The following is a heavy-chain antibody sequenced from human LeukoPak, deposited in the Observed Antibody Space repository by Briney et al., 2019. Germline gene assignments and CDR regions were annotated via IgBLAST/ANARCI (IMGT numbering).Heavy chain of an antibody. D-gene: IGHD5-18*01. J-gene: IGHJ3*02. V-gene: IGHV1-18*01. CDR2: ISAYNGNT. CDR1: GYTFTSYG. Sequence: ASVKVSCKASGYTFTSYGISWVRQAPGQGLEGMGGISAYNGNTNYAQELQGRVTITTDTSTSTAYMELRSLRSDDTAVYYCARARLYSYGLVLNAFDIWGQGTMVTVSS. CDR3: ARARLYSYGLVLNAFDI.